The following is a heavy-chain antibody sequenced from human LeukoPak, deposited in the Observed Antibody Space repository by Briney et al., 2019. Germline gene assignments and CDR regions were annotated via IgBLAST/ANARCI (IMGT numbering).Heavy chain of an antibody. V-gene: IGHV3-20*04. CDR2: INWNGGST. CDR3: ARRGGTMASYYYYYYMDV. J-gene: IGHJ6*03. D-gene: IGHD4/OR15-4a*01. CDR1: GFTFSSYG. Sequence: PGGTLRLSCAASGFTFSSYGMSWVRQAPGKGLEWVSDINWNGGSTGYADSVKGRFTISRDNAKNSLYLQMNSLRAEDTALYYCARRGGTMASYYYYYYMDVWGKGTTVTVSS.